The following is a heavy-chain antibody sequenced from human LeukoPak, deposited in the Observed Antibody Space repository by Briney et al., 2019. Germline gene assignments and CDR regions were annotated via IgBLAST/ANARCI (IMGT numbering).Heavy chain of an antibody. Sequence: GRSLRLSCAASGFNFSSYAMHWVRQAPGKGLEWVAEISYDGSKKHYANSVKGRFAISRDNSKNTLYLQMNSLRAEGSAVYYCARDYGSGGYWSFYYYYGMDVWGQGTTVTVSS. D-gene: IGHD3-10*01. CDR3: ARDYGSGGYWSFYYYYGMDV. J-gene: IGHJ6*02. CDR1: GFNFSSYA. V-gene: IGHV3-30*09. CDR2: ISYDGSKK.